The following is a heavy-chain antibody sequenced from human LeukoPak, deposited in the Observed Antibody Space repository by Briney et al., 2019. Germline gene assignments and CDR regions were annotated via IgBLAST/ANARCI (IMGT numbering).Heavy chain of an antibody. CDR2: INPNSGGT. CDR3: ARVVVRGVIKGLWDY. D-gene: IGHD3-10*01. J-gene: IGHJ4*02. V-gene: IGHV1-2*02. Sequence: GASVKVSCKASGYTFTGYYMHWVRQAPGQGLEWMGWINPNSGGTNYAQKFQGRVTMTRDTSISTAYMELSRLRSGDTAVYYCARVVVRGVIKGLWDYWGQGTLVTVSS. CDR1: GYTFTGYY.